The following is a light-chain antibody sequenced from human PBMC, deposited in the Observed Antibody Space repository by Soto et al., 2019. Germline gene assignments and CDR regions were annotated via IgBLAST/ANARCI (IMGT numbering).Light chain of an antibody. V-gene: IGKV1-39*01. Sequence: DIQMTQSPSSLSASVGDRVTISCRASQTVSTYLHWYHQKPGTAPRLLISRASSVRTGVPPRFSGSGSGRDFTLTISSLRPEDIGTYFCQQSYSSPLTFGGGTKVDIK. CDR1: QTVSTY. J-gene: IGKJ4*01. CDR2: RAS. CDR3: QQSYSSPLT.